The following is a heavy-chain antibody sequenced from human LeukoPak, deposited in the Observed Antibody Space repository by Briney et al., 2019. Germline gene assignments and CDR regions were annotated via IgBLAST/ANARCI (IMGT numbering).Heavy chain of an antibody. Sequence: KPSETLSLTCTVSGGSVNGYYWNWIRQPPGRGLEWIGYIYYGGSTKYNPSLKSRINISVDTSKNQFSLRLNSVTAADTAVYYCARAAMPVAGRPLDFWGQGTLVTVSS. D-gene: IGHD6-19*01. CDR1: GGSVNGYY. CDR2: IYYGGST. CDR3: ARAAMPVAGRPLDF. V-gene: IGHV4-59*02. J-gene: IGHJ4*02.